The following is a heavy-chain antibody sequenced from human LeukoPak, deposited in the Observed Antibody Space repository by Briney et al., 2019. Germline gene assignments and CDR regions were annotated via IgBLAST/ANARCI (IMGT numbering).Heavy chain of an antibody. Sequence: ETLSLTCAVSGYSISSGYYWGWIRQPPGKGLEWVSVIYSGASTYYADSVKGRFTISRDNSKNTLYLQMNSLRAEDTAVYYCAREGDGYRTTGYFDYWGQGTLVTVSS. CDR1: GYSISSGYY. J-gene: IGHJ4*02. V-gene: IGHV3-53*01. D-gene: IGHD5-24*01. CDR2: IYSGAST. CDR3: AREGDGYRTTGYFDY.